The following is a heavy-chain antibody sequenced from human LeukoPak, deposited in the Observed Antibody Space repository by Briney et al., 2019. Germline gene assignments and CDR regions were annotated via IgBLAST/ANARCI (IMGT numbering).Heavy chain of an antibody. CDR3: VRQERPDFDS. CDR2: AYYRSKWHI. Sequence: SQTLSLTCVISGDSVSGSSVAWNWIRQSPTRGLEWLGRAYYRSKWHIDCDVSVKSRITISPDTCKNQVSLELNSVTPEDTAVYYCVRQERPDFDSWGQGTPVTVSA. V-gene: IGHV6-1*01. J-gene: IGHJ4*02. CDR1: GDSVSGSSVA.